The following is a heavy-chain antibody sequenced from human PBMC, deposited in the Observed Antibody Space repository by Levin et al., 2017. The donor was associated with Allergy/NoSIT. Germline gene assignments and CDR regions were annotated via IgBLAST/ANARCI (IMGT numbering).Heavy chain of an antibody. CDR2: ISGSGVNT. Sequence: GESLKISCAASGFTFNIYSMNWVRQAPGKGLEWVSGISGSGVNTYYADSVKGRFAISRDNSKNTLSLHMSSLRAEDTAVYYCARGRGSDYWGQGTLVTVSS. CDR3: ARGRGSDY. J-gene: IGHJ4*02. V-gene: IGHV3-23*01. D-gene: IGHD3-10*01. CDR1: GFTFNIYS.